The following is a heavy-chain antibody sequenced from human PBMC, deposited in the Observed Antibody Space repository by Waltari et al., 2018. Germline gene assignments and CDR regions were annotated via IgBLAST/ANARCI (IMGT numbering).Heavy chain of an antibody. CDR3: ARHRTRSTLYNWFDP. J-gene: IGHJ5*02. D-gene: IGHD2-2*01. V-gene: IGHV5-51*01. CDR1: GYSFSNYW. Sequence: EVQLVQSGAEVTRPGESLSIPWQGSGYSFSNYWIGWVRQQPGKGLEWMGIIYPGDSDTRYSPSFQGQVTISVDKTIKTAYLQWSSLKASDTATYYCARHRTRSTLYNWFDPWGQGTHVSVSS. CDR2: IYPGDSDT.